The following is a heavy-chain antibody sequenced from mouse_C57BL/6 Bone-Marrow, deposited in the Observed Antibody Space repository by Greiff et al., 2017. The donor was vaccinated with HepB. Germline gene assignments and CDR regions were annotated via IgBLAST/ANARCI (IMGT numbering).Heavy chain of an antibody. J-gene: IGHJ3*01. Sequence: EVKLMESGGGLVQPGGSMKLSCVASGSTFSNYWMNWVRQSPEKGLEWVAQIRLKSDNYATHYAESVKGRFTISRDDSKSSVYLQMNNLRAEDTGIYYCTGSYYYGSRDWFAYWGQGTLVTVSA. CDR1: GSTFSNYW. D-gene: IGHD1-1*01. CDR2: IRLKSDNYAT. CDR3: TGSYYYGSRDWFAY. V-gene: IGHV6-3*01.